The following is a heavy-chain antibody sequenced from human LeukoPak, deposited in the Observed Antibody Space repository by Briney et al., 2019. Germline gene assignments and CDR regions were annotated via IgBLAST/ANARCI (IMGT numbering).Heavy chain of an antibody. J-gene: IGHJ2*01. CDR3: ARVTILTGYRRRGSPYFDL. CDR1: GGSISSGSYY. Sequence: SETLPLTCTVSGGSISSGSYYSSWIRQPPGKGLEWIGYIYYSGSTNYNPSLKSRVTISVDTSKNQFSLKLSSVTAADTAVYYCARVTILTGYRRRGSPYFDLWGRGTPVTVSS. CDR2: IYYSGST. D-gene: IGHD3-9*01. V-gene: IGHV4-61*01.